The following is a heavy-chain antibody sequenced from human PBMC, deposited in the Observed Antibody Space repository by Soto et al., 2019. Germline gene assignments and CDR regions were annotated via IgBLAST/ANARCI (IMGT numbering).Heavy chain of an antibody. CDR1: GFTFSSYG. Sequence: QVQLVESGGGVVQPGRSLRLSCAASGFTFSSYGMHWVRQAPGKGLEWVAVISYDGSYKYYADSVEGRFTISRDNSKNTVYLQMNSMGAEDTSVYYCVADPGIAVAGSRRGYWGQGTLVTVSS. CDR3: VADPGIAVAGSRRGY. J-gene: IGHJ4*02. D-gene: IGHD6-19*01. CDR2: ISYDGSYK. V-gene: IGHV3-30*03.